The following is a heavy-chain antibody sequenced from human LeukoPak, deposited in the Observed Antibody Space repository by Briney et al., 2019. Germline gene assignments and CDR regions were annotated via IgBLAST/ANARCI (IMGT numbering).Heavy chain of an antibody. Sequence: GGSLRLSCAASGFTFSSYEMNWVRQAPGKGLEWVSYISSSGSTIYYADSVKGRFTISRDNAKNSLYLQMNSLRAEDTAVYYCARDVVAAAALYWGQGTLVTVSS. D-gene: IGHD6-13*01. CDR3: ARDVVAAAALY. J-gene: IGHJ4*02. CDR2: ISSSGSTI. CDR1: GFTFSSYE. V-gene: IGHV3-48*03.